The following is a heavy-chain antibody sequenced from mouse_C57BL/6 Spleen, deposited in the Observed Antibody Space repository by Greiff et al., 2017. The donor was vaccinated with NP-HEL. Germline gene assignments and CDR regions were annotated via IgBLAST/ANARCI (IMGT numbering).Heavy chain of an antibody. D-gene: IGHD3-2*02. V-gene: IGHV1-50*01. CDR2: IDPSDSYT. CDR1: GYTFTSYW. Sequence: VQLQQSGAELVKPGASVKLSCKASGYTFTSYWMQWVKQRPGQGLEWIGEIDPSDSYTNYNQKFKGKATLTVDTSSSTAYMQLSSLTSEDSAVYYGARWDSSGYWFAYWGQGTLVTVSA. J-gene: IGHJ3*01. CDR3: ARWDSSGYWFAY.